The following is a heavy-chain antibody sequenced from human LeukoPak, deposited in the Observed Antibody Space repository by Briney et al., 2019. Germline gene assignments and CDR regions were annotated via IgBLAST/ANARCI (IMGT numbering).Heavy chain of an antibody. CDR3: ARDLRIAAAGKAGNY. V-gene: IGHV3-30-3*01. J-gene: IGHJ4*02. CDR1: GFTFSSYA. CDR2: ISYDGSNK. D-gene: IGHD6-13*01. Sequence: SGGSLRLSCAASGFTFSSYAMHWVRQAPGKGLEWVAVISYDGSNKYYADSVKGRFTISRDNSKNTLYLQMSSLRAEDTAVYYCARDLRIAAAGKAGNYWGQGTLVTVSS.